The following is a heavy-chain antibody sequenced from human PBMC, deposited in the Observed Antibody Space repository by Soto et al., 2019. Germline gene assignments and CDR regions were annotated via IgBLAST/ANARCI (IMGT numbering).Heavy chain of an antibody. V-gene: IGHV4-30-2*01. CDR3: AKVPSP. CDR1: GGAISSGGYS. Sequence: QLQLQESGSGLVKPSQTLSLTCGVSGGAISSGGYSWSWIRQPPGKGLQWIGYIYQSGSTYYNPTLKSRITISVNRTMNQYTLKLSSVTAADTAVYYCAKVPSPWGQGTLVTVSS. CDR2: IYQSGST. J-gene: IGHJ4*02.